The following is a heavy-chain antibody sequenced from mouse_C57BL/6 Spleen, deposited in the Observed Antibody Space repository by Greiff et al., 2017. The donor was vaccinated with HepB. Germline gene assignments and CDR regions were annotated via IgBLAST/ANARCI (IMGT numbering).Heavy chain of an antibody. CDR3: ARSGVFDVYYGFAY. CDR1: GYAFSSYW. V-gene: IGHV1-80*01. Sequence: VQLQQSGAELVKPGASVKISCKASGYAFSSYWMNWVKQRPGKGLEWIGQIYPGDGDTNYNGQFKGKATLTADKYSSTAYMQRSSLTSEDSAVYFCARSGVFDVYYGFAYWGQGTLVTVSA. CDR2: IYPGDGDT. J-gene: IGHJ3*01. D-gene: IGHD2-3*01.